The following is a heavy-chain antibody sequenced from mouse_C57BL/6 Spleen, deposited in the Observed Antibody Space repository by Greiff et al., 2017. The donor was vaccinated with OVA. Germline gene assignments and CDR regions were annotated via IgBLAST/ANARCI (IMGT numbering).Heavy chain of an antibody. J-gene: IGHJ2*01. D-gene: IGHD3-3*01. CDR2: IWSGGST. CDR3: ARTVARGDYFDY. CDR1: GFSLTSYG. V-gene: IGHV2-2*01. Sequence: VQVVESGPGLVQPSQSLSITCTVSGFSLTSYGVHWVRQSPGKGLEWLGVIWSGGSTDYNAAFISRLSISKDNSKSQVFFKMNSLQADDTAIYYCARTVARGDYFDYWGQGTTLTVSS.